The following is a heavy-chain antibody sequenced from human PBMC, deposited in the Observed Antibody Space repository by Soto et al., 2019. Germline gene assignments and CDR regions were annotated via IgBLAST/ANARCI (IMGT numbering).Heavy chain of an antibody. J-gene: IGHJ6*02. CDR2: TNGRGGST. Sequence: PGGSLRLSCAASGITFDQYAMSWVRQTPGKGLEWVSSTNGRGGSTYYADSVEGRFTVSRDNARNSVSLQMDSLRDEDAAVYYCARIKLVEWFFINVDVYDMDVWGQGTPVTVSS. V-gene: IGHV3-23*01. CDR3: ARIKLVEWFFINVDVYDMDV. CDR1: GITFDQYA. D-gene: IGHD3-3*01.